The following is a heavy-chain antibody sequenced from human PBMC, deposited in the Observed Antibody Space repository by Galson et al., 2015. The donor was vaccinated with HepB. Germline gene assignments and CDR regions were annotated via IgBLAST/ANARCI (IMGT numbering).Heavy chain of an antibody. D-gene: IGHD3-3*01. CDR3: ARERGELLWSGYYAFDI. CDR1: GYTFTSYY. Sequence: SVKVSCKASGYTFTSYYMHWVRQAPGQGLEWMGIINPSGGSTSHAQKFQGRVTMTRDTSTSTVYMELSSLRSEDTAVYYCARERGELLWSGYYAFDIWGQGTMVTVSS. V-gene: IGHV1-46*01. CDR2: INPSGGST. J-gene: IGHJ3*02.